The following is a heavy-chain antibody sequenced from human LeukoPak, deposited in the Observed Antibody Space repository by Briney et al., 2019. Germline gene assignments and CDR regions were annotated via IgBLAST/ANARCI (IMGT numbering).Heavy chain of an antibody. V-gene: IGHV1-18*01. D-gene: IGHD3-10*01. CDR1: GYTFTNCP. CDR3: ARDLRGFVGEVRGGYYYYPMDV. Sequence: ASVKVSCKASGYTFTNCPINWVRQAPGQGLEWMGWISAYNGNTKYAQKLQGKIIMTRDTSTNTVYMEVRSLRSDDTAIYYCARDLRGFVGEVRGGYYYYPMDVWGQGTTVTVSS. J-gene: IGHJ6*02. CDR2: ISAYNGNT.